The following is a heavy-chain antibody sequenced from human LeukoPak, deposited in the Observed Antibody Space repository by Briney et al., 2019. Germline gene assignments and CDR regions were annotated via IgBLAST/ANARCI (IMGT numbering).Heavy chain of an antibody. CDR1: GFTFSSYG. CDR3: ARGDPYYYYYMDV. Sequence: GGSLRLSCAASGFTFSSYGMSWVRQAPGKGLEWVSAIGTAGDTYYPGSEKGRFTISRENAKNSLYLQMNSLRAGDTAVYYCARGDPYYYYYMDVWGKGTTVTISS. J-gene: IGHJ6*03. CDR2: IGTAGDT. V-gene: IGHV3-13*01.